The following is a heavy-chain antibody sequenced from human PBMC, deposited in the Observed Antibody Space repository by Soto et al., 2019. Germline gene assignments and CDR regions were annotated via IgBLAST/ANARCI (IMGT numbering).Heavy chain of an antibody. J-gene: IGHJ4*02. CDR3: AKDINSSGWYSLDY. V-gene: IGHV3-43*01. CDR1: GFSFDDYT. D-gene: IGHD6-19*01. CDR2: ITWDGGST. Sequence: GGSLRLSCAASGFSFDDYTMHWVRQGPGKGLEWVPLITWDGGSTYYADSVKGRFTISRDNSKNSLYLQMNSLRTEDTALYYCAKDINSSGWYSLDYWGQGTLVTVSS.